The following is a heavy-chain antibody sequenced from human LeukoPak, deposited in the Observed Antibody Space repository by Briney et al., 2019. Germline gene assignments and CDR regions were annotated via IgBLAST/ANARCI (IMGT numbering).Heavy chain of an antibody. J-gene: IGHJ4*02. CDR2: ISSSSSYI. D-gene: IGHD2-2*01. V-gene: IGHV3-21*01. CDR1: GFTFSSYS. CDR3: ARDCSSTSCPFDY. Sequence: GGSLRLSCAASGFTFSSYSMNWDRQAPGTGLEWVSSISSSSSYIYYADSVKGRFTISRDNAKNSLCLQMNSLRAEDTAVYYCARDCSSTSCPFDYWGQGTLVTVSS.